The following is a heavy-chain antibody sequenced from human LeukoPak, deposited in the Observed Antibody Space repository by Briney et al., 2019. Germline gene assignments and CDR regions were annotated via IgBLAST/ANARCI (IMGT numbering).Heavy chain of an antibody. CDR2: IKEDGSEK. J-gene: IGHJ4*02. CDR1: GFTFSSYA. CDR3: ARSVYYFDY. V-gene: IGHV3-7*01. Sequence: GGSLRLSCAASGFTFSSYAMHWVRQAPGKGLEWVANIKEDGSEKYYVDSVKGRFTISRDNAKNSLYLQMNSLRAEDTAVYYCARSVYYFDYWGQGTLVTVSS.